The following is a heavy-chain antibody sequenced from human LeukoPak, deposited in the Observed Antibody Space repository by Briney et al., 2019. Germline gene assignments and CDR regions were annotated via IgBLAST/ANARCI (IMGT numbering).Heavy chain of an antibody. CDR3: ARVKGSTRIGYFDY. D-gene: IGHD3-10*01. Sequence: ASVKVSCKASGYTFTSYGISWVRQAPGQGLEWMGWISAYNGNTNYAQKLQGRVTMTTDTSTSTAYMELRSLGSDDTAVYYCARVKGSTRIGYFDYWGQGTLVTVSS. CDR1: GYTFTSYG. V-gene: IGHV1-18*01. CDR2: ISAYNGNT. J-gene: IGHJ4*02.